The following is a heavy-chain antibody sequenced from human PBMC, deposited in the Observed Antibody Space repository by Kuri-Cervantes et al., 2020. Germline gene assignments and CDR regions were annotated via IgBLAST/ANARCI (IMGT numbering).Heavy chain of an antibody. CDR2: IKQDGSEK. CDR3: ARSRYCSSTSCYAGRGYYFDY. Sequence: GSLRLSCAASGFTFSSYWMSWVRQAPGKGLEWVANIKQDGSEKYYVDSVKGRFTISRDSAKNSLYLQMNSLRAEDTAVYYCARSRYCSSTSCYAGRGYYFDYWGQGTLVTVSS. J-gene: IGHJ4*02. D-gene: IGHD2-2*01. V-gene: IGHV3-7*01. CDR1: GFTFSSYW.